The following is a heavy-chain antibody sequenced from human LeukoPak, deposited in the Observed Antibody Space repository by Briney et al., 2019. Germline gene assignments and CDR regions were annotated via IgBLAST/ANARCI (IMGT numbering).Heavy chain of an antibody. J-gene: IGHJ4*02. V-gene: IGHV3-30*18. CDR3: AQAWRWLQLNY. CDR1: GFPYSSYG. Sequence: GGPLRLSCAASGFPYSSYGMHGLRRAPGKALEWVAVISYDGSNKYYADSVKGRFTISRDNSMNTLYLQMNSLRDEDTAVYYCAQAWRWLQLNYWGQGTLVTVSS. CDR2: ISYDGSNK. D-gene: IGHD5-24*01.